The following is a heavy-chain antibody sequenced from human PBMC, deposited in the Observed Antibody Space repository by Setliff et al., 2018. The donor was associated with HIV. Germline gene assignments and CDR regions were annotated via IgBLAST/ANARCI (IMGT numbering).Heavy chain of an antibody. V-gene: IGHV3-7*01. CDR3: ARVWDYGSGSYGMDV. D-gene: IGHD3-10*01. J-gene: IGHJ6*02. CDR2: INQDGSEK. CDR1: GFTFSGYG. Sequence: PGGSLRLSCAASGFTFSGYGMYWVRQAPGKGLEWVANINQDGSEKYYVDSVKGRFTISRDNAKNSLYLQMNSLRADDTAVYYCARVWDYGSGSYGMDVWGQGTTVTVS.